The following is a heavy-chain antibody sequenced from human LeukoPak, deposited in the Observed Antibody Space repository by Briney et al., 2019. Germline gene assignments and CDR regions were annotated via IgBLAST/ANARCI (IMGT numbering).Heavy chain of an antibody. CDR3: ARGSAGRYFDY. D-gene: IGHD3-10*01. J-gene: IGHJ4*02. Sequence: SETLSLTCAVYGGSFSGYYWSWIRQPPGKGLEWIGEINHSGSTNYNPSLKSRVTISVDTSKSQFSLKLSSVTAADTAVYYCARGSAGRYFDYWGQGTLVTVSS. CDR2: INHSGST. V-gene: IGHV4-34*01. CDR1: GGSFSGYY.